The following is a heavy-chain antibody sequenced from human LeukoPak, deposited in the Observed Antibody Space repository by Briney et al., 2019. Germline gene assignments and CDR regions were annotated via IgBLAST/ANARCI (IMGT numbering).Heavy chain of an antibody. V-gene: IGHV3-15*01. CDR3: TTTPLWFGELDNYYYYGMDV. CDR1: GFTFSNAW. D-gene: IGHD3-10*01. Sequence: GGSLRLSCAASGFTFSNAWMSWVRQAPGKGLEWIGRIKSKTDGGTTDYAAPVKGRFTISRDDSKNTLYLQMNSLKTEDTAVYYCTTTPLWFGELDNYYYYGMDVWGKGTTVTVSS. J-gene: IGHJ6*04. CDR2: IKSKTDGGTT.